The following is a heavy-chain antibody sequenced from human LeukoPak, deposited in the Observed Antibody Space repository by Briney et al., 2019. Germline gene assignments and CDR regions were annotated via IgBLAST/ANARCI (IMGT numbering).Heavy chain of an antibody. CDR2: MYPPTGGT. J-gene: IGHJ4*02. Sequence: ASVKVSCKNSGYTFTAYQMHWVRQAPGQGDEVRGWMYPPTGGTILAEKFQGRVTMTRDTSITTAYMELSGLNFDDTAVYYCVTANWYYDHWGQGTLVTVSS. V-gene: IGHV1-2*02. D-gene: IGHD3-16*01. CDR3: VTANWYYDH. CDR1: GYTFTAYQ.